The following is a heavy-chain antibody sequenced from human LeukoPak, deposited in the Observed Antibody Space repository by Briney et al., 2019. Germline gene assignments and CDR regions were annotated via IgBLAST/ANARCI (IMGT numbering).Heavy chain of an antibody. Sequence: SETLSLTYTVSGGSISSSSYYWGWIRQPPGKGLEWIGSIYYSGSTYYNPSLKSRVTISVDTSKNQFSLKLSSVTAADTAVYYCARAGMQQLTEGYFDYWGQGTLVTVSS. CDR3: ARAGMQQLTEGYFDY. V-gene: IGHV4-39*07. CDR1: GGSISSSSYY. J-gene: IGHJ4*02. CDR2: IYYSGST. D-gene: IGHD6-13*01.